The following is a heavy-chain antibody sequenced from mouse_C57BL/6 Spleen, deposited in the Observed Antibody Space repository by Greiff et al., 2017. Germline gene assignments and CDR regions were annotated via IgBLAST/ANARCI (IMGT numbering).Heavy chain of an antibody. D-gene: IGHD1-1*01. Sequence: EVQLQQSGPELVKPGDSVKISCKASGYSFTGYFMNWVMQSHGKSLEWIGRINPYNGDTFYNQKFKGKATLTVDKASSTAHMELRSLTSEDSAVYYCARAFITTGRDYWGQGTSVTVSS. V-gene: IGHV1-20*01. CDR1: GYSFTGYF. J-gene: IGHJ4*01. CDR2: INPYNGDT. CDR3: ARAFITTGRDY.